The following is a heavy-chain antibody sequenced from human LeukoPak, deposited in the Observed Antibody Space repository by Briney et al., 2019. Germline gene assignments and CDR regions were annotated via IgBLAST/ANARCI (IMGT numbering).Heavy chain of an antibody. CDR3: ARLDTGYSYGKFDY. CDR1: GGSISSYY. J-gene: IGHJ4*02. D-gene: IGHD5-18*01. Sequence: SETLSLTCTVSGGSISSYYWSWIRQPPGKGLEWIGYIYYSGSTNYNPSLKSRATISVDTSKNQFSLKLSSVTAADTAVYYCARLDTGYSYGKFDYWGQGTLVTVSS. CDR2: IYYSGST. V-gene: IGHV4-59*08.